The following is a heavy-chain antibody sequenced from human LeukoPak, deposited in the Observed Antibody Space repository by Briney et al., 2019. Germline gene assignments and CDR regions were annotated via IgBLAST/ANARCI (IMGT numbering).Heavy chain of an antibody. CDR3: ARFPLWFGELYDY. V-gene: IGHV4-34*01. J-gene: IGHJ4*02. D-gene: IGHD3-10*01. CDR2: INHSGST. Sequence: SETLSLTCAVYGGSFSGYYWSWIRQPPGKGLEWIGEINHSGSTYYNPSLKSRVTISVDTSKNQFSLKLSSVTAADTAVYYCARFPLWFGELYDYWGQGTLVTVSS. CDR1: GGSFSGYY.